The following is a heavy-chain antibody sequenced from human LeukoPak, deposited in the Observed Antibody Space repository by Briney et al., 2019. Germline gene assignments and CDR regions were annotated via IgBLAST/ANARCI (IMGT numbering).Heavy chain of an antibody. CDR2: IKSKTDDETT. V-gene: IGHV3-15*01. J-gene: IGHJ4*02. CDR3: TTDVGYFDF. D-gene: IGHD1-26*01. CDR1: GFTFSKAW. Sequence: GGSLRLSCAASGFTFSKAWMSGVRQAPGKGLEWVGRIKSKTDDETTDYAAPVKGRFTISRDDSEKTLYLQMNSLKTEDTAVYYCTTDVGYFDFRGQGTLVTVSS.